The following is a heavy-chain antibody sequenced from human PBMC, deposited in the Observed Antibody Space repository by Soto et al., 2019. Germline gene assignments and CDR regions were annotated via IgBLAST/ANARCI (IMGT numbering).Heavy chain of an antibody. D-gene: IGHD2-15*01. CDR1: GGSINNYY. CDR2: IYYSGSP. V-gene: IGHV4-59*01. CDR3: ARAGAATLSDY. Sequence: QVQLQESGPGLVKPSETLSLTCSVSGGSINNYYCSWIRQPPGKGLEWIGYIYYSGSPNYNPSLKGRVTISVDTSKSQFSLNLSSVTAADTAVYYCARAGAATLSDYWGQGTLVTVSS. J-gene: IGHJ4*02.